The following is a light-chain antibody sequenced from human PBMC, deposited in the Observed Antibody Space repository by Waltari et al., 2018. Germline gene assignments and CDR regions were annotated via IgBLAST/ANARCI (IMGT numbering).Light chain of an antibody. CDR1: SGSLSTTSY. J-gene: IGLJ3*02. V-gene: IGLV8-61*01. CDR2: KAN. CDR3: ALYMGSGIWV. Sequence: QTVVTQEPSLSVSPGGTVTITSALSSGSLSTTSYATWYQQTPGQAPRTLVYKANARSSGVPERFSGSILGNTAALTITGAQADDESDYYCALYMGSGIWVFGGGTRLTVL.